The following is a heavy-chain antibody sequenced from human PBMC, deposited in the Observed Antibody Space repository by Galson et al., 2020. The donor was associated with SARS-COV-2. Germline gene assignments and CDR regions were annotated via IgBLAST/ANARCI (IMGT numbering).Heavy chain of an antibody. CDR3: ATGPAIYGSGSYYNQYYYYYGMDV. V-gene: IGHV1-24*01. Sequence: ASVKVSCKVSGYTLTELSMHWVRQAPGKGLEWMGGFDPEDGETIYAQKFQGRVTMTEDTSTDTAYMELSSLRSEDTAVYYCATGPAIYGSGSYYNQYYYYYGMDVWGQGTTVTVSS. J-gene: IGHJ6*02. D-gene: IGHD3-10*01. CDR1: GYTLTELS. CDR2: FDPEDGET.